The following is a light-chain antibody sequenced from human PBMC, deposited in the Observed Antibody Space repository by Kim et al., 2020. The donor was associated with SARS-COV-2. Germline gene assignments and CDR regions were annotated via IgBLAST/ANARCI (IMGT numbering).Light chain of an antibody. CDR2: QDS. CDR3: QSTDNSGTYKV. Sequence: SYELTQPPSVSVSPGQTARITCSGDALSNQYAYWYQQRPGQAPVLMIYQDSERPSGIPERFSGSSSGTTVTLTITGVRTEDEADYYCQSTDNSGTYKVFG. CDR1: ALSNQY. J-gene: IGLJ1*01. V-gene: IGLV3-25*03.